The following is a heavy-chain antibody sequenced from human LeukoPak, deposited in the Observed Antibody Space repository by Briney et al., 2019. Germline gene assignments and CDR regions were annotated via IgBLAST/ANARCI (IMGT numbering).Heavy chain of an antibody. CDR2: AGGAGADT. D-gene: IGHD3-10*01. J-gene: IGHJ6*03. CDR1: GFTFNSYT. V-gene: IGHV3-23*01. Sequence: GGSLRLSCAASGFTFNSYTMSWVRLAPGKGLEWVSSAGGAGADTWYADSVKGRFTISRDNSKNTLYLQMDSPRAEDTALYYCAKDGAPNAGYMDVWGKGTTVTVSS. CDR3: AKDGAPNAGYMDV.